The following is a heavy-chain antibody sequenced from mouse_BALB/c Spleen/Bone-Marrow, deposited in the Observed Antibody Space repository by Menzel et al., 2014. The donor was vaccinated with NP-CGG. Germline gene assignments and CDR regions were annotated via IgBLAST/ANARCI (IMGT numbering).Heavy chain of an antibody. Sequence: QVQLQQPGAELVKPGASVKMSCKASGYTFTSYWMHWVKQRPGQGLEWIGTIDPSDSYTSYNQKFKGKATLTVDTSSSTAYMQLSSLTSEDSAVYYCTRRDTTVERAWFAYWGQGTLVTVSA. J-gene: IGHJ3*01. CDR1: GYTFTSYW. D-gene: IGHD1-1*01. CDR3: TRRDTTVERAWFAY. CDR2: IDPSDSYT. V-gene: IGHV1S127*01.